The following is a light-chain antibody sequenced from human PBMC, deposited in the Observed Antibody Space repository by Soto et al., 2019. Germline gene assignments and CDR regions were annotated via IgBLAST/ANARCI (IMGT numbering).Light chain of an antibody. CDR1: QTISSW. V-gene: IGKV1-5*03. J-gene: IGKJ1*01. CDR3: QHYNSYSEA. Sequence: DMHMTRSPSSLSVSVGGRGTRAFLASQTISSWLAWYHQKPGKAPKLLIYKASTLKSGVPSRFSGSGSGTEFTLTISSLQPDDFATYYCQHYNSYSEAFGQGTKVDIK. CDR2: KAS.